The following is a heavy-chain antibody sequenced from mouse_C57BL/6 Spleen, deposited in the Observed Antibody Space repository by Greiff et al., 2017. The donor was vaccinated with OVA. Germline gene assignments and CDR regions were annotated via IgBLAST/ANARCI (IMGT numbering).Heavy chain of an antibody. CDR1: GYTFTSYW. CDR3: ARSSGYAYYFDY. V-gene: IGHV1-52*01. Sequence: QVQLQQPGAELVRPGSSVKLSCKASGYTFTSYWMHWVKQRPIQGLEWIGNIDPSDSETHYNQKFKDKTTLTVDKSSSTAYMQLSSLTSEDSAVYYCARSSGYAYYFDYWGQGTTLTVSS. CDR2: IDPSDSET. J-gene: IGHJ2*01. D-gene: IGHD3-2*02.